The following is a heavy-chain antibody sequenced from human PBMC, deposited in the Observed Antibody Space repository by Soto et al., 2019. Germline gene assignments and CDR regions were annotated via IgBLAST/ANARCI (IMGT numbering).Heavy chain of an antibody. CDR3: ASYYYGSGRNWFDP. D-gene: IGHD3-10*01. CDR2: ISSSSSYI. Sequence: PGGSLRLSCAASGFTFSSYSMNWVRQAPGKGLEWVSSISSSSSYIYYADSVKGRFTISRDNAKNSLYLQMNSLRAEDTAVYYCASYYYGSGRNWFDPWGQGTLVTVSS. V-gene: IGHV3-21*01. J-gene: IGHJ5*02. CDR1: GFTFSSYS.